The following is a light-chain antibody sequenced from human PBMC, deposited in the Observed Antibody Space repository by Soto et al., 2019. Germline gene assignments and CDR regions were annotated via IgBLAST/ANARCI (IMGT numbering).Light chain of an antibody. CDR3: CSYAGSSTFV. J-gene: IGLJ2*01. V-gene: IGLV2-23*02. CDR1: SSDVGSYNL. CDR2: DVS. Sequence: QSALTQPASVSGSPGQSITISCTGTSSDVGSYNLVSWYQQHPGKAPKLMIYDVSKRPSGVSNRFSGSKSGNTASLTISGLQAEDEADYYCCSYAGSSTFVFGGGTKVTVL.